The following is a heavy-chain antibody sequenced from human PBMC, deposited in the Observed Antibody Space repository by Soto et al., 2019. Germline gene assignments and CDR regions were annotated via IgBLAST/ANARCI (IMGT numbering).Heavy chain of an antibody. Sequence: GGSLRLSCAASGVTFSTYAMSWVRQAPGKGLEWVSAISGSGGSTYYTDSVKGRFTISRDNSKNTLYLQMNSLRAEDTAVYYCAVRKTGSFFDYWGQGTLVTVSS. J-gene: IGHJ4*02. V-gene: IGHV3-23*01. CDR2: ISGSGGST. D-gene: IGHD1-26*01. CDR1: GVTFSTYA. CDR3: AVRKTGSFFDY.